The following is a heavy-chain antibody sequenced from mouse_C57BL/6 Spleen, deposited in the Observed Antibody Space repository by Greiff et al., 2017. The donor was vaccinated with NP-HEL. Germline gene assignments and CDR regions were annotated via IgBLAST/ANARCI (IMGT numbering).Heavy chain of an antibody. J-gene: IGHJ4*01. CDR3: ARCGGYDGYYDAMDY. Sequence: VQLQQSGPVLVKPGASVKMSCKASGYTFTDYYMNWVKQSHGKSLEWIGVINPYNGGTSYNQKFKGKATLTVDKSSSTAYMELNSLTSEDSAVYYCARCGGYDGYYDAMDYWGQGTSVTVSS. D-gene: IGHD2-3*01. CDR1: GYTFTDYY. V-gene: IGHV1-19*01. CDR2: INPYNGGT.